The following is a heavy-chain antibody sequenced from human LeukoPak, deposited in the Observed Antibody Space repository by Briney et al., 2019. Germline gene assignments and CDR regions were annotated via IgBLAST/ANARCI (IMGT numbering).Heavy chain of an antibody. D-gene: IGHD2-2*01. Sequence: GESLKISCEGFGYSFTDYWIGWVRQMPGKGLEWMGVIYPGDSRTRYSPSFQGQVTISADESINTAYLQWRSLKASDTATYYCACRDLSSPLSGPWGQGTLVTVSS. CDR2: IYPGDSRT. V-gene: IGHV5-51*01. CDR3: ACRDLSSPLSGP. J-gene: IGHJ5*02. CDR1: GYSFTDYW.